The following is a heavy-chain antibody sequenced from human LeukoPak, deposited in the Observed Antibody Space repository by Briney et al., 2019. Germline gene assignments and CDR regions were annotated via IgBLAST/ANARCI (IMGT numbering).Heavy chain of an antibody. CDR3: ASQKAWAFDI. V-gene: IGHV3-66*02. CDR1: GFTVSSNY. CDR2: IYSGGST. J-gene: IGHJ3*02. Sequence: PGGSLRLSCAASGFTVSSNYMSWVRQAPGKGLEWVSVIYSGGSTYYADSVKGRFTISRDNSKNTLYLQMNSLRAEDAAVYYCASQKAWAFDIWGQGTMVTVSS.